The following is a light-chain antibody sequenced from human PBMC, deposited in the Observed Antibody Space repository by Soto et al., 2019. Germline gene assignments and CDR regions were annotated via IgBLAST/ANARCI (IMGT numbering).Light chain of an antibody. Sequence: DIQMTQSPSSLSASVGDRVTITCQASQDISNYLNWYQQKPGKAPKLLIYDASNLETGVPSRFSGSGSGTDFTFTISSLQPDDIATYYCQQYDNLPPFTFGPGTKVDI. CDR1: QDISNY. J-gene: IGKJ3*01. CDR2: DAS. CDR3: QQYDNLPPFT. V-gene: IGKV1-33*01.